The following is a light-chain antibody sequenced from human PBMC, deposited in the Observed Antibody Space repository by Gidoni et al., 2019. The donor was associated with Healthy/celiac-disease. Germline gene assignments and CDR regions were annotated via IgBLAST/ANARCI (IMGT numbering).Light chain of an antibody. CDR3: QQSYSTTPYT. J-gene: IGKJ2*01. CDR1: QSISSY. V-gene: IGKV1-39*01. CDR2: AAS. Sequence: DIQMTQSPSSLSASVGDRVTITCRASQSISSYLNWYQQKPGKAPKLLIYAASSLQSGVPSRISGSGSGTDFTITISSLQPEDFATYYCQQSYSTTPYTFGQGTKLEIK.